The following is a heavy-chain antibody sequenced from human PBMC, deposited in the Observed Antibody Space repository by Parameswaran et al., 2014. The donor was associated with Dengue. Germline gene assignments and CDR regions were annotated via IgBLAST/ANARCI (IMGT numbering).Heavy chain of an antibody. CDR1: GGSISSSSYY. Sequence: ASETLSLTCTVSGGSISSSSYYWGWIRQPPGKGLEWIRSIYYSGSTYYNPSLKSRVTISVDTSKNQFSLKLSSVTAADTAVYYCARRGSSGWDYYFDYWGQGTLVTVSS. D-gene: IGHD6-19*01. J-gene: IGHJ4*02. CDR3: ARRGSSGWDYYFDY. CDR2: IYYSGST. V-gene: IGHV4-39*01.